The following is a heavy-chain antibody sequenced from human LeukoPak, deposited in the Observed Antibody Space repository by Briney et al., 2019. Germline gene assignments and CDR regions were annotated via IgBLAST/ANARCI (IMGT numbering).Heavy chain of an antibody. J-gene: IGHJ6*03. V-gene: IGHV4-59*01. D-gene: IGHD3-16*01. Sequence: SETLSLTCTVSGGSISSYYWSWIRQPPGKGLKWIGNIYYSGYTTYSPSLRSRVTISVDTSKNQFSLKLSSVTATDTAVYYCARETSQKGAHYMDVWGKGTTITISS. CDR1: GGSISSYY. CDR2: IYYSGYT. CDR3: ARETSQKGAHYMDV.